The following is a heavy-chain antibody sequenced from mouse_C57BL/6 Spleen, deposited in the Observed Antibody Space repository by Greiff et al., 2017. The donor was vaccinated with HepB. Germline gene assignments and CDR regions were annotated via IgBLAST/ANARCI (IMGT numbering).Heavy chain of an antibody. CDR1: GYTFTEYT. V-gene: IGHV1-62-2*01. J-gene: IGHJ4*01. CDR2: FYPGSGSI. D-gene: IGHD1-1*01. CDR3: ARHEGYYYGSRNYAMDY. Sequence: QVQLQQSGAELVKPGASVKLSCKASGYTFTEYTIHWVKQRSGQGLEWIGWFYPGSGSIKYNEKFKDKATLTADKSSSTVYMELSRLTSEDSAVYFCARHEGYYYGSRNYAMDYWGQGTSVTVSS.